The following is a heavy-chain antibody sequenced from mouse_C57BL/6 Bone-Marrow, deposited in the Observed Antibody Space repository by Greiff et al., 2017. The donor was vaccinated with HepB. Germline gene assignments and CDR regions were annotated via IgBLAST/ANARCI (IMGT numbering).Heavy chain of an antibody. J-gene: IGHJ4*01. Sequence: QLQQSGAELVRPGASVKLSCKASGYTFTDYYINWVKQRPGQGLEWIARIYPGSGNTYYNEKFKGKATLTAEKSSSTAYMQLSSLTSEDSAVYFCAREKFITTVDYYAMDYWGQGTSVTVSS. CDR2: IYPGSGNT. CDR1: GYTFTDYY. CDR3: AREKFITTVDYYAMDY. V-gene: IGHV1-76*01. D-gene: IGHD1-1*01.